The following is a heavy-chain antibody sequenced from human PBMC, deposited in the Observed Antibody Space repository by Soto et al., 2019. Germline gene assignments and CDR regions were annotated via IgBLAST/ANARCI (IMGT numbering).Heavy chain of an antibody. D-gene: IGHD1-20*01. CDR1: GYTFTNFG. V-gene: IGHV1-18*01. J-gene: IGHJ6*02. CDR3: AADTYNRNDYHYYYYGMDV. Sequence: ASVKVSCKTSGYTFTNFGISWVRQAPGQGLEWMGWISTYNGNTNYAQKFQGSVTMTTDTSTSTAYMELRSLRSDDTAVYYCAADTYNRNDYHYYYYGMDVWGQGTTVTVSS. CDR2: ISTYNGNT.